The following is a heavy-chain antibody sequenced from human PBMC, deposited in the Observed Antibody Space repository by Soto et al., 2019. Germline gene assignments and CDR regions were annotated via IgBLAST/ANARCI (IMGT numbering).Heavy chain of an antibody. Sequence: GSLRLSCVASGFTLSNAWMNWVRHTPGRGLEWVGRIKSRSDGGTPDYGAPVKGRFTISRDDSLNTVYLQMNSLTAEDTGVYYCTTDTRRISVFGVPWDSWGQGTLVTVSS. J-gene: IGHJ4*02. V-gene: IGHV3-15*01. CDR2: IKSRSDGGTP. D-gene: IGHD3-3*01. CDR1: GFTLSNAW. CDR3: TTDTRRISVFGVPWDS.